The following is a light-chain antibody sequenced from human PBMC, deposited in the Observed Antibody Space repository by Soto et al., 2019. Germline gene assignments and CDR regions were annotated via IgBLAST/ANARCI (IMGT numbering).Light chain of an antibody. V-gene: IGKV3-20*01. CDR1: QSVSSSY. CDR3: QLYGSSRT. J-gene: IGKJ1*01. Sequence: EIVLTQSPGTLSLSPGERATLSCRASQSVSSSYLAWYQRIPGQAPRLLIYDASSRATGIPDRFSGSGSGTDFTLTISRLEPEDSAVYYCQLYGSSRTFGQGTKVDIK. CDR2: DAS.